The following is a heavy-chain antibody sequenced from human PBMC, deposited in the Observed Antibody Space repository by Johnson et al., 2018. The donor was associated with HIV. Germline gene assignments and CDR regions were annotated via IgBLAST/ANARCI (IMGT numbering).Heavy chain of an antibody. D-gene: IGHD6-19*01. V-gene: IGHV3-11*04. J-gene: IGHJ3*02. CDR2: ISGGGSGT. Sequence: QVQLVESGGDFVKPGGSLRLSCGASEFILSDYYMTWVRQAPGKGLQWVSTISGGGSGTYYADSVKGRYTIASDNSKNTMYLQMHSLRAEDTAVYYCARDGEDSSGWDNFGAFDIWGQGTMVTVSS. CDR3: ARDGEDSSGWDNFGAFDI. CDR1: EFILSDYY.